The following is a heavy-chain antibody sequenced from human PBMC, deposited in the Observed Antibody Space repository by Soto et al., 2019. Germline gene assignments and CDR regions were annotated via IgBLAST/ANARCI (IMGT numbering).Heavy chain of an antibody. J-gene: IGHJ6*02. D-gene: IGHD1-1*01. V-gene: IGHV3-15*01. Sequence: EVQLVESGGGLVKPGGSLRLSCAASGFTFSNAWMSWVRQAPGKGLEWVGRIKSKTDGGTTDYAAPVKGRFTISRDDSKNTLYLQMNSLKTEDTAVYYWTAPVPGTTIRYYYYGMDVWGQGTTVTVSS. CDR1: GFTFSNAW. CDR3: TAPVPGTTIRYYYYGMDV. CDR2: IKSKTDGGTT.